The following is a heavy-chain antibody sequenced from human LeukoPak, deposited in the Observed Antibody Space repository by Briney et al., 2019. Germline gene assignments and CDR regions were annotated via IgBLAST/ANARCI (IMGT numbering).Heavy chain of an antibody. Sequence: PSETLSLTCTVSGGSISSYYWSWIRQPAGKGLEWIGRIYTSGSTNYNPSLKSRVTMSVDTSKNQFSLKLSSVTAADTAVYYCASVRAATQLAWFDHWGQGTLVTVSS. J-gene: IGHJ5*02. V-gene: IGHV4-4*07. CDR2: IYTSGST. D-gene: IGHD2-15*01. CDR1: GGSISSYY. CDR3: ASVRAATQLAWFDH.